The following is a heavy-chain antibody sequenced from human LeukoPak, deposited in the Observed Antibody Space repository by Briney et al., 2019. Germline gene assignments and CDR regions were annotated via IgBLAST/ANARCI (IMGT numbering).Heavy chain of an antibody. CDR2: FDPEDGET. CDR1: GYTLTELS. J-gene: IGHJ4*02. Sequence: ASVKVSCKVSGYTLTELSMHWGRQAPGKGLEWMGGFDPEDGETIYAQKFQGRVTMTEDTSTDTAYMELSSLRSEDTAVYYCATDLEDPRVLTIWGQGTLVTVSS. V-gene: IGHV1-24*01. CDR3: ATDLEDPRVLTI. D-gene: IGHD4/OR15-4a*01.